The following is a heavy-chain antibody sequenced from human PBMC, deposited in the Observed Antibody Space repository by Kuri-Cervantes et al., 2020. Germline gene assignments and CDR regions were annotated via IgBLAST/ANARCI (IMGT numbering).Heavy chain of an antibody. D-gene: IGHD2-15*01. V-gene: IGHV1-2*02. J-gene: IGHJ6*04. CDR2: INPNSGGT. CDR3: ASACSRGSCYGEMDV. CDR1: GYTFTGYY. Sequence: ASVKVSCKASGYTFTGYYMHWVRQAPGQGLEWMGWINPNSGGTNYAQKFQGRVTMTRDTSISTAYMELSRLRSDDTAVYFCASACSRGSCYGEMDVWGKGTTVTVSS.